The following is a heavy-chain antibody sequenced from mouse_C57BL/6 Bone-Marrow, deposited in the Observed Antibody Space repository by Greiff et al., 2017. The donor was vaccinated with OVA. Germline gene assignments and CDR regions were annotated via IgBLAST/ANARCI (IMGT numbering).Heavy chain of an antibody. CDR3: TTSDVVARAY. D-gene: IGHD1-1*01. CDR2: IDPENGDT. J-gene: IGHJ3*01. V-gene: IGHV14-4*01. Sequence: SGAELVRPGASVKLSCTASGFNIKDDYMHWVKQRPEQGLEWIGWIDPENGDTEYASKFQGKATISADTSSNTAYLQLSSLTSEDAAVYYCTTSDVVARAYWGQGTLVTVAA. CDR1: GFNIKDDY.